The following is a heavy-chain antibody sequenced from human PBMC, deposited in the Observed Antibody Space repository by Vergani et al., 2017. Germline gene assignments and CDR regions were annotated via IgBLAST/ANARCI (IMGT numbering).Heavy chain of an antibody. CDR1: GESFSSFY. D-gene: IGHD2-2*01. CDR2: INHSGST. CDR3: ARGRIVVVPAAKGDWVDP. V-gene: IGHV4-34*02. Sequence: QVQLQQWGAGVVKPSGTLSLTCAVFGESFSSFYWSWIRQPPGKGLEWIGEINHSGSTNYNPSLKSRVTISVDTSKNQFSLKLSSVTAADTAVYYWARGRIVVVPAAKGDWVDPWGQGTLVTVSS. J-gene: IGHJ5*02.